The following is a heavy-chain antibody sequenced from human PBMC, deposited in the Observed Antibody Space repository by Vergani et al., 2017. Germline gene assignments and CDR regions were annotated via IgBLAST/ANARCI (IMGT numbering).Heavy chain of an antibody. CDR2: IYPGDSDT. CDR1: GYSFTSYW. V-gene: IGHV5-51*01. Sequence: EVQLVQSGAEVKTPGASLKISCKGSGYSFTSYWIGWVRQMPGKGLEWMGIIYPGDSDTRYSPSFQGQVTISADKSISTAYLQWSSLKASDTAMYYCARQAPSGWLQTSYWYFDLWGRGTLVTVSS. D-gene: IGHD5-24*01. J-gene: IGHJ2*01. CDR3: ARQAPSGWLQTSYWYFDL.